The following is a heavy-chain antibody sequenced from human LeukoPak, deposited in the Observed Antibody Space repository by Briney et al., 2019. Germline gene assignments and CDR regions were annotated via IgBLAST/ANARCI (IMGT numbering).Heavy chain of an antibody. J-gene: IGHJ5*02. CDR1: GGSISGYY. CDR2: IHYSGNT. V-gene: IGHV4-59*01. D-gene: IGHD1-1*01. Sequence: TETLCLTCTVSGGSISGYYWSWIRQPPGKGLEWIGYIHYSGNTDYNPSLKSRVTMSVDTSKNQFSLKLSSVTAADTAVYSCARDRELPTTGWFDPWGQGTLVTVSS. CDR3: ARDRELPTTGWFDP.